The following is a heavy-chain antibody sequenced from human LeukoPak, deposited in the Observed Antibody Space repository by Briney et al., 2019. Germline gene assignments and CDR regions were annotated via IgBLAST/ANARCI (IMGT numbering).Heavy chain of an antibody. CDR1: GGTFSSYA. J-gene: IGHJ6*03. Sequence: SVKVSCKASGGTFSSYAISWVRQAPGQGLEWMGGIIPIFGTASYAQKFQGRVTITTDESTSTAYMELSSLRSEDTAVYYCAREVGEYYYGSGSYYGGVYYYYMDVWGKGTTVAVSS. CDR2: IIPIFGTA. V-gene: IGHV1-69*05. CDR3: AREVGEYYYGSGSYYGGVYYYYMDV. D-gene: IGHD3-10*01.